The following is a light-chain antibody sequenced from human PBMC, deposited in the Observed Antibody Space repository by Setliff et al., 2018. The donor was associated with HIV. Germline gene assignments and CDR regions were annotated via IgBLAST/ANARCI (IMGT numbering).Light chain of an antibody. CDR2: DVS. CDR3: SSYAGSNNV. Sequence: QSALAQPASVSGSPGQSITISCTGISSDVGTYNFVSWYQQHPGKAPKLMIYDVSNRPSGVSNRFSGSKSGNTAPLTVSGLQAEDEADYYCSSYAGSNNVFGTGTKVTVL. J-gene: IGLJ1*01. V-gene: IGLV2-14*03. CDR1: SSDVGTYNF.